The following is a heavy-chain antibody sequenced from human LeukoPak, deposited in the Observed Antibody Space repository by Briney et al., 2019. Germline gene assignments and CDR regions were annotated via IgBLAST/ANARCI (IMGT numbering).Heavy chain of an antibody. D-gene: IGHD3-10*01. CDR3: ARATVRGVIINDY. Sequence: ASVKVSCKASGYTFTSYGISWVRQAPGQGLEWMGWISAYNGNTNYAQKLQGRVTMTRDTSTSTVYMELSSLRSEDTAVYYCARATVRGVIINDYWGQGTLVTVSS. CDR1: GYTFTSYG. V-gene: IGHV1-18*01. J-gene: IGHJ4*02. CDR2: ISAYNGNT.